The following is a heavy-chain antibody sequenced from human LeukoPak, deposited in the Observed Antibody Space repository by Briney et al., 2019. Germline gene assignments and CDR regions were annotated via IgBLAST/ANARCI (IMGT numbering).Heavy chain of an antibody. V-gene: IGHV4-34*01. CDR1: GGSFSGYY. D-gene: IGHD3-10*01. CDR2: INHSGSI. CDR3: ARAGVLYYYGSGKRGMDV. J-gene: IGHJ6*02. Sequence: PSETLSLTCAVYGGSFSGYYWSWIRQPPGKGLEWIGEINHSGSINYNPSLKSRVTISVDTSKNQFSLKLSSVTAADTAVYYCARAGVLYYYGSGKRGMDVWGQGTTVTVSS.